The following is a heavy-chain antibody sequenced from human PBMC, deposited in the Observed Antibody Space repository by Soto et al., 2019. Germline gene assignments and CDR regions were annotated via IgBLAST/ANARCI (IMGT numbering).Heavy chain of an antibody. Sequence: QVQLQESGPGLVKPSGTLSLTCTVSGGSMTSSNWWNWVRQSPGKGLEWIGEAHHSERTNYNPSLKSRVTISVDKSTNHFSLKLSSVTAADTAVYYCARSEATGLDHWGQGTLVTVSS. D-gene: IGHD1-26*01. CDR2: AHHSERT. V-gene: IGHV4-4*02. CDR1: GGSMTSSNW. J-gene: IGHJ4*02. CDR3: ARSEATGLDH.